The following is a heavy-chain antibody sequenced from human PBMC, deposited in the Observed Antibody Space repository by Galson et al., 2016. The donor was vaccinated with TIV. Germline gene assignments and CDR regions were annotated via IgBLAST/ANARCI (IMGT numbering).Heavy chain of an antibody. CDR2: IKSKTAGGTT. Sequence: SLRLSCAASGFTFRAYSMNWVRQAPGKGLEWVGRIKSKTAGGTTDYAAAVEGRFTISRDDSENTVYLQMNSLKSDDSGVYYCTTDPYGVDVWGHGTMVTVS. J-gene: IGHJ3*01. CDR3: TTDPYGVDV. D-gene: IGHD4/OR15-4a*01. CDR1: GFTFRAYS. V-gene: IGHV3-15*01.